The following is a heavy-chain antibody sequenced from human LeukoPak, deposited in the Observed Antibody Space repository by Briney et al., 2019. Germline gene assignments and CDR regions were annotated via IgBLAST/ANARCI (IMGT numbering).Heavy chain of an antibody. J-gene: IGHJ4*02. CDR3: ARDVWTGVAVSDY. Sequence: GSLRLSCVASGFTFSSYWMTWVRQAPGKGLEWLANIKEDGSIQYYLDSVRGRFTISRDNAKTSAYLQLNSLRADDTAVYYCARDVWTGVAVSDYWGQGTLVTVSS. CDR2: IKEDGSIQ. D-gene: IGHD6-19*01. CDR1: GFTFSSYW. V-gene: IGHV3-7*01.